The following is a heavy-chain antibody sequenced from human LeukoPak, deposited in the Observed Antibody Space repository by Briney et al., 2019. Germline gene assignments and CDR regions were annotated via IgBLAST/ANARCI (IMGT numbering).Heavy chain of an antibody. CDR3: ARDGVAAAGTYY. CDR2: INSDGTIT. CDR1: GFTFSPYW. J-gene: IGHJ4*02. Sequence: GGSLRLSCAASGFTFSPYWMHWVRQVPGKGLVWVSDINSDGTITHYADSVKGRFTVSRDNAQDTLYLQMNSLRAEDTAVYYCARDGVAAAGTYYWGQGTLVTVSS. V-gene: IGHV3-74*01. D-gene: IGHD6-13*01.